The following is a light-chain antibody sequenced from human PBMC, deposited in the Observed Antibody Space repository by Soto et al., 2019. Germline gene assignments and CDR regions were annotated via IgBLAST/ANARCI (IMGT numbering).Light chain of an antibody. J-gene: IGLJ2*01. CDR1: SRDVGNYNY. Sequence: QSALTQPASVSGSLGQSITISCTGTSRDVGNYNYVSWYQHHTGRDPKLVIYDVNNRPAGISNRFSGSKSDNTASLIIFGLQAEDEADYYCSSYTSSSNLIFGGGTQLTVL. CDR2: DVN. CDR3: SSYTSSSNLI. V-gene: IGLV2-14*03.